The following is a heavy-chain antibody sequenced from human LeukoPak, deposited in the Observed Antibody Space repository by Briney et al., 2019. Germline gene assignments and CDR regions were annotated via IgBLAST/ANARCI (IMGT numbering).Heavy chain of an antibody. J-gene: IGHJ4*02. V-gene: IGHV3-7*01. Sequence: GGSLRLSCAASGFTFSAYWMTWVRQAPGKGLEWVANINEDGGLKYYVDSVKGRFTISRDNTNNSLYLQMISLRVDDTAVYYCARVGKNGWDFDHWGQGTLVTVSS. CDR2: INEDGGLK. CDR1: GFTFSAYW. D-gene: IGHD6-19*01. CDR3: ARVGKNGWDFDH.